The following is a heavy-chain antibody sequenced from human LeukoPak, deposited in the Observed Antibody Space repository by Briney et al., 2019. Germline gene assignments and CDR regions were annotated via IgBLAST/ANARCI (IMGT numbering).Heavy chain of an antibody. D-gene: IGHD3-10*01. Sequence: PGRSLRLSCAASGFTFSLYAMHWVRQAPGKGLEWVAVIWSDGSKKYYADSVKGRFTISRDNAKNSLYLQMNSLRAEDTAVYYCARDRTYGAFDIWGQGTMVTVSS. CDR2: IWSDGSKK. V-gene: IGHV3-33*01. J-gene: IGHJ3*02. CDR1: GFTFSLYA. CDR3: ARDRTYGAFDI.